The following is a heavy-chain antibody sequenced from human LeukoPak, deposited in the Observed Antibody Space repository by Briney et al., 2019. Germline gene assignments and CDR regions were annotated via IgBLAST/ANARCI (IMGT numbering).Heavy chain of an antibody. V-gene: IGHV4-38-2*02. D-gene: IGHD3-9*01. Sequence: SETLSLTCTVSGYSISSGYYWGWIRQPPGKGLEWIGSIYHSGSTYYNPSLKSRVTISVDTSKNQFSLKLSSVTAADTAVYYCARGQTYYDILTGYSPYNWFDPWGQGTLVTVSS. CDR1: GYSISSGYY. CDR2: IYHSGST. J-gene: IGHJ5*02. CDR3: ARGQTYYDILTGYSPYNWFDP.